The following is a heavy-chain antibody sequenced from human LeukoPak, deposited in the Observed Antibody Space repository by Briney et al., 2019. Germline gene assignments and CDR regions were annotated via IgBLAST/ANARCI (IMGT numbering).Heavy chain of an antibody. CDR2: IKQDGSEK. CDR3: ARVGSGPRVLEWFRRHPNFFDY. CDR1: GFTFSSYW. D-gene: IGHD3-3*01. Sequence: GGSLRLSCAASGFTFSSYWMSWVRQAPGKGLEWVANIKQDGSEKYYVDSVKGRFTISRDNAKNSLYLQMNSLRAEDTAVYYCARVGSGPRVLEWFRRHPNFFDYWGQGTLATVSS. J-gene: IGHJ4*02. V-gene: IGHV3-7*01.